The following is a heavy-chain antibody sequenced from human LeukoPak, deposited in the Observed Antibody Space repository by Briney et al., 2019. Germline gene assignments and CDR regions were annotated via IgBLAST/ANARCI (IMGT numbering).Heavy chain of an antibody. J-gene: IGHJ5*02. CDR2: IYYSGST. V-gene: IGHV4-59*01. CDR1: GGSISSYY. CDR3: ARAGASYCGGDCQNFDP. Sequence: SETLSLTCTVSGGSISSYYWSWIRQSPGKGLEWIGYIYYSGSTNYNPSLKSRVTISADTSKNQFSLKLRSVTAADTAVYYCARAGASYCGGDCQNFDPWGQGILVTVSS. D-gene: IGHD2-21*02.